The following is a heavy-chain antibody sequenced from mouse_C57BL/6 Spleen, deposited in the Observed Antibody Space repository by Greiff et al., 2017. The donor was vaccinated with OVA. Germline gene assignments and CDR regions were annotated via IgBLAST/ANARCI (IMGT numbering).Heavy chain of an antibody. CDR3: ATTVVGGGAY. D-gene: IGHD1-1*01. V-gene: IGHV1-54*01. CDR1: GYAFTNYL. J-gene: IGHJ2*01. Sequence: QVQLQQSGAELVRPGTSVKVSCKASGYAFTNYLIEWVKQRPGQGLEWIGVINPGSGGTNYNEKFKGKATLTADKSSSTAYMQLSSLTSEDSAVYFCATTVVGGGAYWGQGTTLTVSS. CDR2: INPGSGGT.